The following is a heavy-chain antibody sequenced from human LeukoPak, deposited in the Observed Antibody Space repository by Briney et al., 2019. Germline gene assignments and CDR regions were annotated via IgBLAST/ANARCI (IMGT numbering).Heavy chain of an antibody. J-gene: IGHJ4*02. V-gene: IGHV3-74*01. CDR2: INSDGSTT. D-gene: IGHD3-22*01. CDR1: KFTFSDYW. Sequence: GGSLRLSCAASKFTFSDYWMHWVRQAPGKGPVWVARINSDGSTTNYGDSVQGRFTISRDNAKNTLFLQMNSLRAEDTAAYYCARAGYYRFDYWGQGTLVTVSS. CDR3: ARAGYYRFDY.